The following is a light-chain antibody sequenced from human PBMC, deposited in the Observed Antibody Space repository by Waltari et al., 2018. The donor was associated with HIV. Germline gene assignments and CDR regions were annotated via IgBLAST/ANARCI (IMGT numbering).Light chain of an antibody. CDR2: RNS. V-gene: IGLV1-47*01. J-gene: IGLJ3*02. Sequence: QSALTQPPSTSLPPGQTVTIPCSGSSSNIGDTLLSWYQQLPGTAPKLLIYRNSQRPSGFRDRFSGSKSGTSASLAINDLRSEDEAEYHCAAWDDSLSGWVFGGGTNLTVL. CDR3: AAWDDSLSGWV. CDR1: SSNIGDTL.